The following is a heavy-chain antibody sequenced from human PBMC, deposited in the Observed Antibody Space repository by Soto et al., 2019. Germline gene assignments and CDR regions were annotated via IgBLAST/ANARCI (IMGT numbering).Heavy chain of an antibody. Sequence: EVQLLESGGGLVQPGGSLRLSCAASGFTFGSYAMSWVRQAPGKGLEWVSVISGSARSTYYADSVKGRFTISRDNSKNTLYMQMNSLRAEDTAVYYCAKIALDNTLAVHDAFDIWGQGTMVAISS. CDR1: GFTFGSYA. CDR3: AKIALDNTLAVHDAFDI. CDR2: ISGSARST. J-gene: IGHJ3*02. D-gene: IGHD3-16*01. V-gene: IGHV3-23*01.